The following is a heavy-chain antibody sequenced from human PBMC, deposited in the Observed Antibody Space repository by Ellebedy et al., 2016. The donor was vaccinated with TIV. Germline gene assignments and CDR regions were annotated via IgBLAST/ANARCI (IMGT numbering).Heavy chain of an antibody. Sequence: GGSLRLXXTASGFTFSSYAIHWVRQAPGKGLEWVAVISYDGSNKYYADSVKGRFTISRDNSKNTLFLQMNSLRPEDTAMYYCAKDYYTSGGNWFDPWGQGTLVTVSS. V-gene: IGHV3-30-3*01. CDR3: AKDYYTSGGNWFDP. J-gene: IGHJ5*02. CDR1: GFTFSSYA. D-gene: IGHD2-8*01. CDR2: ISYDGSNK.